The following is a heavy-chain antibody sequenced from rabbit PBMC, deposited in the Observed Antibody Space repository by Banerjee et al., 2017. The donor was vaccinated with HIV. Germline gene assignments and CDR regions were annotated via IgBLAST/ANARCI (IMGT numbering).Heavy chain of an antibody. V-gene: IGHV1S45*01. J-gene: IGHJ4*01. CDR3: ARDLAGVIGWNFNL. Sequence: QEQLEESGGGLVKPEGSLTLTCTASGFDFSSSYWMCWVRQAPGKGLEWIACIYTGSSGSTYYASWAKGRFTISKTSSTTVTLQMTSLTAADTATYFCARDLAGVIGWNFNLWGQGTLVTVS. CDR1: GFDFSSSYW. D-gene: IGHD4-1*01. CDR2: IYTGSSGST.